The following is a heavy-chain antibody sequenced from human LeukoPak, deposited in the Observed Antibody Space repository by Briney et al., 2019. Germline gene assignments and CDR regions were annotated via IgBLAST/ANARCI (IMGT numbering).Heavy chain of an antibody. CDR3: VKDYDSSGYYPSY. D-gene: IGHD3-22*01. CDR2: ISWNSGSI. Sequence: PGGSLRLSCEASGFTFDDYAMHWVRQAPGKGLGWVSGISWNSGSIGYAGSVKGRFTISRDSAKNSLYLQMNSLRAEDTALYYCVKDYDSSGYYPSYWGQGTLVTVSS. V-gene: IGHV3-9*01. CDR1: GFTFDDYA. J-gene: IGHJ4*02.